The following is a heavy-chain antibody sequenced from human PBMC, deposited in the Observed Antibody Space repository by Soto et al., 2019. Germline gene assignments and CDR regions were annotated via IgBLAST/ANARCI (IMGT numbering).Heavy chain of an antibody. Sequence: SETLSLTCDVYGGSSSDYYWSWIRQPPGKGLEWIGEIHFSGTINYNPSLMSRVTISIDTSKNQFSLELRSVTAADTAFYYCARGRDLYKTGNYWGQGTQVTVSS. D-gene: IGHD1-1*01. CDR2: IHFSGTI. CDR1: GGSSSDYY. V-gene: IGHV4-34*01. CDR3: ARGRDLYKTGNY. J-gene: IGHJ4*02.